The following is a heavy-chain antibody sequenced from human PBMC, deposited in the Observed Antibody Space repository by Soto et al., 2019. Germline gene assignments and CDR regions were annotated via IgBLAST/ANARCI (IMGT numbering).Heavy chain of an antibody. CDR3: ARDHRQWLDATGLDY. J-gene: IGHJ4*02. D-gene: IGHD6-19*01. CDR2: ISAYNGNT. CDR1: GYTFTSYG. Sequence: QVQLVQSGAEVKKPGASVKVSCKASGYTFTSYGISWVRQATGQGLEWMGWISAYNGNTNYAQKLQGRVTMTTDTSTSTAYMELRSLRSDDTAVYYCARDHRQWLDATGLDYWGQGTLVTVSS. V-gene: IGHV1-18*01.